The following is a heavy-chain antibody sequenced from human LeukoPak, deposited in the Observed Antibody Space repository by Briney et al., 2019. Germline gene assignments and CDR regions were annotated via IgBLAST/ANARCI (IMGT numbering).Heavy chain of an antibody. J-gene: IGHJ4*02. V-gene: IGHV3-23*01. CDR2: ISGGGGAT. CDR3: ARGGGLVVFYFDY. Sequence: PGGSLRLSCAASGFTFSSYAISWVRQAPGKGLEWVSAISGGGGATYYADSVNGRFTISRDNSKNTLYLQMNSLRAEDTAVYSCARGGGLVVFYFDYWGQGALVTVSS. D-gene: IGHD6-19*01. CDR1: GFTFSSYA.